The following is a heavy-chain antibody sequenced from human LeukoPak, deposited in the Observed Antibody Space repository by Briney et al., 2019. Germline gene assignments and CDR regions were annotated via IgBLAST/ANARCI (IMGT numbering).Heavy chain of an antibody. CDR3: AKNGDRGAYCSGGSCYPYYYYYMDV. D-gene: IGHD2-15*01. CDR2: ISATGGTT. V-gene: IGHV3-23*01. J-gene: IGHJ6*03. Sequence: GGTLRLSCAASGFTFSSYGMSWVRQAPGKGLEWVSAISATGGTTYYADSVKGRFTISRDNSKDTLYLQMNSLRAEDTAIYYCAKNGDRGAYCSGGSCYPYYYYYMDVWGKGTTVTISS. CDR1: GFTFSSYG.